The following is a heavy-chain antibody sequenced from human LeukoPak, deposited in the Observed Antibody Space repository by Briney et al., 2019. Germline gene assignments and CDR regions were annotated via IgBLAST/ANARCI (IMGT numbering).Heavy chain of an antibody. J-gene: IGHJ3*01. D-gene: IGHD4-17*01. CDR1: GFTFSNYA. CDR2: ISGSGGTT. CDR3: AQVPVTTVSG. Sequence: GGSLRLSCAASGFTFSNYAMSWVRQAPRKGLQWVSGISGSGGTTHYADSVKGRFSISRDNSKNTLYLQMSNLRPEDTAVYYCAQVPVTTVSGWGQGTMVTVSS. V-gene: IGHV3-23*01.